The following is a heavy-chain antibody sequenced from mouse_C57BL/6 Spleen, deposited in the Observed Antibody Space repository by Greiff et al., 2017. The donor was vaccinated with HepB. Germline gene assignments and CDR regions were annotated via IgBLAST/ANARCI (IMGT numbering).Heavy chain of an antibody. D-gene: IGHD2-4*01. CDR3: ARMITTGYFDV. Sequence: ESGPGLVKPSQSLSLTCSVTGYSITSGYYWNWIRQFPGNKLEWMGYISYDGSNNYNPSLKNRISITRDTSKNQFFLKLNSVTTEDTATYYCARMITTGYFDVWGTGTTVTVSS. J-gene: IGHJ1*03. CDR2: ISYDGSN. V-gene: IGHV3-6*01. CDR1: GYSITSGYY.